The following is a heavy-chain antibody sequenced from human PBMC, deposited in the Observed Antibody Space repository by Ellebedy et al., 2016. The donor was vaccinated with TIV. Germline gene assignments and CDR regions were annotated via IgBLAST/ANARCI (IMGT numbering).Heavy chain of an antibody. V-gene: IGHV3-23*01. CDR3: AKVGGDDYGDYPYYFDY. D-gene: IGHD4-17*01. J-gene: IGHJ4*02. Sequence: GESLKISXAASGFTFSSYNMNWVRQAQGKGLEWVSAISGSGGSTYYADSVKGRFTISRDNSKNTLYLQMNSLRAEDTAVYYCAKVGGDDYGDYPYYFDYWGQGTLVTVSS. CDR1: GFTFSSYN. CDR2: ISGSGGST.